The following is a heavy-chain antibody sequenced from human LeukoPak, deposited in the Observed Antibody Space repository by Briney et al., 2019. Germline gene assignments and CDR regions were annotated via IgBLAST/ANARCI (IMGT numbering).Heavy chain of an antibody. Sequence: NPSETLSLTCTVSGGSISSNNNYWGWIRQPPGKGLEWIGSIYYDGSTYYNPSLKSRVTMSVDTSKSQFSLKLSSVTAADTAVYYCAREIPIFGVVNTFDIWGQGTIVTVSS. V-gene: IGHV4-39*02. CDR2: IYYDGST. D-gene: IGHD3-3*01. CDR3: AREIPIFGVVNTFDI. J-gene: IGHJ3*02. CDR1: GGSISSNNNY.